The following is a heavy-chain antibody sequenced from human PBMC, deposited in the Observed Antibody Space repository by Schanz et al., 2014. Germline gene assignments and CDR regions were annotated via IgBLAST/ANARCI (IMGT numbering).Heavy chain of an antibody. D-gene: IGHD6-13*01. CDR1: SGSFSGYY. Sequence: QVQLQQWGAGLLKPSETLSLSCAVYSGSFSGYYWSWIRQPPGKGLEWIGEINHSGSTNYNPSLKSRLTISVATSKNQFSLRLSSVTAADTAVYYCARGPDSTSADVTRGRRRYYFDYWGQGTLVTVSS. CDR3: ARGPDSTSADVTRGRRRYYFDY. V-gene: IGHV4-34*01. CDR2: INHSGST. J-gene: IGHJ4*02.